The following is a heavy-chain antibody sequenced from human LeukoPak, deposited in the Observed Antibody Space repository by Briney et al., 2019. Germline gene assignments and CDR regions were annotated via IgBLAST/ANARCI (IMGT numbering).Heavy chain of an antibody. CDR1: GFTFSSYE. Sequence: GGSLRLSCAASGFTFSSYEMNWVRQAPGKGLEWVSYIGSSGSTIYYADSVKGRFTISRDNAKNSLYLQMNSLRAEDTALYYCARSGVDGYNYCYDYWGQGTLVTVSS. J-gene: IGHJ4*02. CDR2: IGSSGSTI. V-gene: IGHV3-48*03. D-gene: IGHD5-24*01. CDR3: ARSGVDGYNYCYDY.